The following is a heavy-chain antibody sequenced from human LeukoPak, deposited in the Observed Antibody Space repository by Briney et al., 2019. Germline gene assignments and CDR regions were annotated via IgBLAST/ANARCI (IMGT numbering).Heavy chain of an antibody. V-gene: IGHV3-9*01. D-gene: IGHD6-19*01. CDR3: ATSSREGEDSSGWASFDY. J-gene: IGHJ4*02. CDR1: GFTFDDYA. Sequence: GGSLRLSCAASGFTFDDYAMHWVRQTPGKGLEWVSGISWNSGSIGYAESVKGRFTISRDNAKNSLYLQMNSLRAEDTALYYCATSSREGEDSSGWASFDYWGQGTLVTVSS. CDR2: ISWNSGSI.